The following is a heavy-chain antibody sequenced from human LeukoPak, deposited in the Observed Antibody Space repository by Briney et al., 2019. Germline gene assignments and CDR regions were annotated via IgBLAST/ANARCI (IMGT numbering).Heavy chain of an antibody. CDR1: GGSLSSYF. J-gene: IGHJ3*02. D-gene: IGHD1-26*01. V-gene: IGHV4-59*01. CDR3: ARGGGAIVGAKGIYAFDI. CDR2: IYYSGST. Sequence: SETLSLTCTVSGGSLSSYFWSWIRQPPGKGLEWIGYIYYSGSTNYNPSLKSRVTISVDTSKNQFSLKLSSVTAADTAVYYCARGGGAIVGAKGIYAFDIWGRGTMVTVSS.